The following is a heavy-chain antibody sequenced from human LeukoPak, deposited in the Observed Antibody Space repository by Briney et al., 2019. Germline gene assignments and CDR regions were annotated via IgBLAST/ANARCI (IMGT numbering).Heavy chain of an antibody. CDR1: GFTVSSNY. CDR2: IYSGGST. J-gene: IGHJ5*02. D-gene: IGHD3-3*01. Sequence: GGSLRLSCAASGFTVSSNYMSWVRQAPGKGLEWVSVIYSGGSTYYADSVKGRFTISRDNSKNTLYLQMNSLRAEDTAVYYCARVLIPQITVFWSVYVSWGQGTLVTVSS. CDR3: ARVLIPQITVFWSVYVS. V-gene: IGHV3-66*02.